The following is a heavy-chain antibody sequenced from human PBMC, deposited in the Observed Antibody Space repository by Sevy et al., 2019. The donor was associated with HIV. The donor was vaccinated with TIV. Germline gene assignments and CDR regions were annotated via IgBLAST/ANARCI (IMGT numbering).Heavy chain of an antibody. Sequence: GGSLRLSCAASGFTFSSDSMNWVHQAPGKGLEWVSSISSSSSYIYYADSVKGRFTISRDNAKNSLYLQMNSLRAEDTAVYYCARVLDGWFGELCNYYYYYGMDVWGQGTTVTVSS. CDR3: ARVLDGWFGELCNYYYYYGMDV. CDR2: ISSSSSYI. J-gene: IGHJ6*02. D-gene: IGHD3-10*01. V-gene: IGHV3-21*01. CDR1: GFTFSSDS.